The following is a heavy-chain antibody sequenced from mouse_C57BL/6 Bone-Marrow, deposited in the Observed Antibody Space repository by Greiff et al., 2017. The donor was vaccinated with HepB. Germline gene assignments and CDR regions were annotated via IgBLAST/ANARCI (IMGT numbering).Heavy chain of an antibody. CDR1: GYTFTSYW. D-gene: IGHD2-5*01. Sequence: QVQLQQPWAELVRPGSSVKLSCKASGYTFTSYWMHWVKQRPIQGLEWIGNIDPSDSETHYNQKFKDKATLTVDKSSSTAYMQLSSLTSEDSAVYYCAKGPYYSNYEGFAYWGQGTLVTVSA. CDR3: AKGPYYSNYEGFAY. CDR2: IDPSDSET. J-gene: IGHJ3*01. V-gene: IGHV1-52*01.